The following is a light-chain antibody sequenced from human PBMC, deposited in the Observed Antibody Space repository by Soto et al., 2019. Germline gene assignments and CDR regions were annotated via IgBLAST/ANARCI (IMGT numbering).Light chain of an antibody. CDR1: SRDIGGYNH. V-gene: IGLV2-11*01. J-gene: IGLJ1*01. CDR3: CSYAGSSTSLYV. Sequence: QSALTQVRSVSGSPGQSVTISCTGTSRDIGGYNHVSWYQQHPGKAPKLIIYDVNKRPSGVPDRFSGSKSGSTASLTISGLQADDEAAYYCCSYAGSSTSLYVFGTGTKVTVL. CDR2: DVN.